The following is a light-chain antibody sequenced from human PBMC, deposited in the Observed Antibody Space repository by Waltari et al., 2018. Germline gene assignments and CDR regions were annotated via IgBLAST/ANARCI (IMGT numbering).Light chain of an antibody. J-gene: IGLJ2*01. CDR1: APNIAKRP. CDR2: SNY. V-gene: IGLV1-44*01. CDR3: ASWDDSLNGQV. Sequence: QSVLTQPPSASGTPGQRVTISCIGLAPNIAKRPVRWYQHVAGTAPKLLIYSNYQRPSGVPDRFSGSKSGTSASLAISGLRSDDEADYYCASWDDSLNGQVFGGGTRLTVL.